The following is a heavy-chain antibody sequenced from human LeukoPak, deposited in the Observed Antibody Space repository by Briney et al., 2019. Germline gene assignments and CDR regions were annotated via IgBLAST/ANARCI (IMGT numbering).Heavy chain of an antibody. CDR3: ARVRDFWSGYDPASFDP. J-gene: IGHJ5*02. CDR1: GYTFTSYD. D-gene: IGHD3-3*01. CDR2: INPNSGGT. V-gene: IGHV1-2*02. Sequence: ASVKVSCKASGYTFTSYDINWVRQAPGQGLEWMGWINPNSGGTNYAQKFQGRVTMTRDTSISTAYMELSRLRSDDTAVYYCARVRDFWSGYDPASFDPWGQGTLVTVSS.